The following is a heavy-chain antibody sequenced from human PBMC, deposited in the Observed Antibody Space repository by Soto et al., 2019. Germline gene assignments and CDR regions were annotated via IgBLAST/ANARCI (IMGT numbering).Heavy chain of an antibody. D-gene: IGHD3-22*01. CDR1: GYTFTGYY. CDR2: INPNNGGT. CDR3: ARVRRSSGYYYGY. Sequence: ASVKVSCKASGYTFTGYYIHWVRQAPGQGLEWMGWINPNNGGTNYVQKFQGRVTMTRDTSISTAYMELRSLRSEDTAVYYCARVRRSSGYYYGYWGQGTPVTVSS. J-gene: IGHJ4*02. V-gene: IGHV1-2*02.